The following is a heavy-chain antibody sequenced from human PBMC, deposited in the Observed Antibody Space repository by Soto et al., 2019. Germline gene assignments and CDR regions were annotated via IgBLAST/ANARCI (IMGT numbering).Heavy chain of an antibody. CDR3: ARNYYDSSGYTFNWFDP. CDR1: GGTFSSYA. D-gene: IGHD3-22*01. Sequence: SVKVSCKASGGTFSSYAISWVRQAPGQGLEWMGGIIPIFGTANYAQKFQGRVTITADKSTSTAYMELSSLRSEDTAVYYCARNYYDSSGYTFNWFDPWGQGTLVTVSS. CDR2: IIPIFGTA. J-gene: IGHJ5*02. V-gene: IGHV1-69*06.